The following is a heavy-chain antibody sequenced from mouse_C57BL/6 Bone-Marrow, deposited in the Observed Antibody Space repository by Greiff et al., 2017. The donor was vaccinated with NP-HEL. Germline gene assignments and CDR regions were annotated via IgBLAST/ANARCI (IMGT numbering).Heavy chain of an antibody. Sequence: DVKLVESGEGLVKPGGSLKLSCAASGFTFSSYAMSWVRQTPEKRLEWVAYISSGGDYIYYAATVKGRFTISRDNTRNSLYLQMSTLKSKDTAMYYCTRWHCSSYGVLNYFEYWGQGTTLTVAS. V-gene: IGHV5-9-1*02. CDR2: ISSGGDYI. D-gene: IGHD1-1*01. CDR3: TRWHCSSYGVLNYFEY. CDR1: GFTFSSYA. J-gene: IGHJ2*01.